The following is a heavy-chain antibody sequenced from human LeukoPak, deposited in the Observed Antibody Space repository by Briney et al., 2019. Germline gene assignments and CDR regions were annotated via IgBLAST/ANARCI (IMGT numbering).Heavy chain of an antibody. CDR2: INAGNGNT. Sequence: ASVKVSCKASGYTFTSYAMHWVRQAPGQGLEWMGWINAGNGNTKYSQKFQGRVTITRDTSAITADMELSSLRSEDTAAYYCARDPTQRESAFDIWGQGTMVTVSS. CDR1: GYTFTSYA. V-gene: IGHV1-3*01. CDR3: ARDPTQRESAFDI. J-gene: IGHJ3*02.